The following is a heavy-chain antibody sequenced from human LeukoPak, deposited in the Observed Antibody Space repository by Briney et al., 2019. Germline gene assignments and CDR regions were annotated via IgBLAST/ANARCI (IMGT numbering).Heavy chain of an antibody. CDR1: GGSFSGYY. V-gene: IGHV4-34*01. J-gene: IGHJ5*02. Sequence: PSETLSLTCAVYGGSFSGYYWSWIRQPPGKGLEWIGEINHSGSTNYNPSLKSRVSISVDTSKNQFSLKLSSVTAADTAVYYCARGFRPAMVRGIRFDPWGQGTLVSVSS. CDR3: ARGFRPAMVRGIRFDP. D-gene: IGHD3-10*01. CDR2: INHSGST.